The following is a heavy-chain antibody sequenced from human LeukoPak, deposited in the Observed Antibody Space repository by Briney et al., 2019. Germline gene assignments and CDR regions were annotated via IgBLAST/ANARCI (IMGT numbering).Heavy chain of an antibody. CDR1: GDSISSGGYS. V-gene: IGHV4-61*08. Sequence: SETLSLTCTVSGDSISSGGYSWSWIRQPPGKGLEWIGYIYYSGSTNYNPSLKSRVAISVDTSKNQFSLKLSSVTAADTAVYYCASGEGYNLDFDYWGQGTLVTVSS. J-gene: IGHJ4*02. D-gene: IGHD5-24*01. CDR2: IYYSGST. CDR3: ASGEGYNLDFDY.